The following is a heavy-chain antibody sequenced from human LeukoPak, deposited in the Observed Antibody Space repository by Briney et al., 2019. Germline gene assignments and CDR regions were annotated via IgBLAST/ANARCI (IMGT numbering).Heavy chain of an antibody. J-gene: IGHJ4*02. CDR3: ARVYSGHGRFDY. CDR2: IIPIFGTA. D-gene: IGHD5-12*01. CDR1: GGTFSSYA. Sequence: SVTVSCKASGGTFSSYAISWVRQAPGQGLEWMGGIIPIFGTANYAQKFQGRVTITADESTSTAYMELSSLRSEDTAVYYCARVYSGHGRFDYWGQGTLVTVSS. V-gene: IGHV1-69*13.